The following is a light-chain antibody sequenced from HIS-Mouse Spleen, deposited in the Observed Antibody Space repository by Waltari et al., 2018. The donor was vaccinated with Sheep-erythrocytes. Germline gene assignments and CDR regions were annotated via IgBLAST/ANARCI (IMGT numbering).Light chain of an antibody. CDR2: AAS. V-gene: IGKV1-39*01. Sequence: DIQMTQSPSSLSASVGDRVTIPCRGSQSINSYLNWYQQKPGKAPKLLIYAASSLQSGVPSRFSGSGSGTDFTLTISSLQPEDFATYYCQQSYSTPPTFGGGTKVEIK. CDR3: QQSYSTPPT. J-gene: IGKJ4*01. CDR1: QSINSY.